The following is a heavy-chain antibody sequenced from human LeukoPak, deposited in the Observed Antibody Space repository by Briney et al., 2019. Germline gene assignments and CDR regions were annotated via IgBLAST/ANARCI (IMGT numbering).Heavy chain of an antibody. J-gene: IGHJ4*02. D-gene: IGHD3-22*01. V-gene: IGHV3-74*03. Sequence: GGSLRLSCAASGFTFSNYWIHWVRQAPGKGLVWVSRIDNAGGITTYADSVKGRFTISRDNAENTLYLQMNSLRVEDTAVYYCVRSAFHAGSGNYYDYWGQGTLVTVSS. CDR3: VRSAFHAGSGNYYDY. CDR2: IDNAGGIT. CDR1: GFTFSNYW.